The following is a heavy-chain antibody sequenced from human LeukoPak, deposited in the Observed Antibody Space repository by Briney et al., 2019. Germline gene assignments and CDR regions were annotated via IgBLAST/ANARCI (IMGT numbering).Heavy chain of an antibody. CDR2: ITGDSTST. CDR3: ARHRSSWLIDY. D-gene: IGHD6-6*01. J-gene: IGHJ4*02. CDR1: GFTFSSYV. Sequence: GGSLRLSCAASGFTFSSYVMSWVRQAPGKGLEWVSAITGDSTSTFYADSVKGRFTIFRDNSKNTLYLQMNSLRAEDTAVYYCARHRSSWLIDYWGQGTLVTVSS. V-gene: IGHV3-23*01.